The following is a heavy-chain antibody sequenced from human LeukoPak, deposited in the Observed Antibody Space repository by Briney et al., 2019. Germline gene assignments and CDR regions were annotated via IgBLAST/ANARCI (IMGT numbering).Heavy chain of an antibody. V-gene: IGHV3-74*01. CDR1: DFTFSNYW. J-gene: IGHJ6*03. CDR2: INSDGSNT. D-gene: IGHD3-3*01. CDR3: ARGGFGHNMDV. Sequence: GGSLRLSCVASDFTFSNYWLHWVRQAPGKGPVWVSRINSDGSNTIYADSVKGRFTISRDNAKNTVYLQMNSLRVEDTAIYYCARGGFGHNMDVWGKGTTVTVSS.